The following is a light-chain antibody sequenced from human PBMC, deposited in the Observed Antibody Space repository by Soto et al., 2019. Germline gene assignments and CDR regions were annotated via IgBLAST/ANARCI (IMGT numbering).Light chain of an antibody. CDR2: GAS. Sequence: EIVMTQSPATLSVSPGERATLSCRASQSLRTDLAWYQQKSGQPPRLLIYGASGRATGIPDRFSGSGSGTDFTLTISRLEPEDFAVYYCQQFGVSPTFGGGTKVDIK. CDR1: QSLRTD. V-gene: IGKV3-20*01. CDR3: QQFGVSPT. J-gene: IGKJ4*01.